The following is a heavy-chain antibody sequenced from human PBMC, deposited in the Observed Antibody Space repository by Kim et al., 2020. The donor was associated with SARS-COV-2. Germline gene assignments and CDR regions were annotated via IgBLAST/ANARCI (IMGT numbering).Heavy chain of an antibody. CDR3: ARTRITMIVVVTHFDY. Sequence: PTLKSRVTISVDPSKNLFSLKLSSVTAADTAVYYCARTRITMIVVVTHFDYWGQGTLVTVSS. D-gene: IGHD3-22*01. V-gene: IGHV4-31*02. J-gene: IGHJ4*02.